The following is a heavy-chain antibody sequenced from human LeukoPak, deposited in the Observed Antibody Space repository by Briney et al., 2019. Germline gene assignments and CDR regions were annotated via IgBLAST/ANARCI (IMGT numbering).Heavy chain of an antibody. D-gene: IGHD5-12*01. J-gene: IGHJ6*03. CDR3: ANVAKGRYFFYYMDV. Sequence: GASVKVSCKPSGHSINTFGITWVRQAPGQGLEWIGWMSSDNGNTNYADKFQGRVTITRGTSRTTAYMELRSLRSDDTAVYFCANVAKGRYFFYYMDVWGAGTTVTVSS. CDR1: GHSINTFG. CDR2: MSSDNGNT. V-gene: IGHV1-18*01.